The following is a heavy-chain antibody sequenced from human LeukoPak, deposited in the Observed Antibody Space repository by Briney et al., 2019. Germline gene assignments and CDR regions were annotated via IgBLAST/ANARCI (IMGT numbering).Heavy chain of an antibody. CDR3: ARVSYYDSHFDY. CDR1: GGSISSSSYY. D-gene: IGHD3-22*01. V-gene: IGHV4-39*07. CDR2: IYYSGST. Sequence: SETLSLTCTVSGGSISSSSYYWGWIRQPPGKGLEWIGSIYYSGSTYYNPSLKSRVTISVDTSKNQFSLKLSSVTAADTAVYYCARVSYYDSHFDYWGQGTLVTVSS. J-gene: IGHJ4*02.